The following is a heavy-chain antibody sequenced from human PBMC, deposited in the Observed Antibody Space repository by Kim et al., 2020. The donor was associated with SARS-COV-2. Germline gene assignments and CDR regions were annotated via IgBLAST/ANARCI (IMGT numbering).Heavy chain of an antibody. Sequence: SETLPLTCTVSGGSISSSSYYWGWIRQPPGKGLEWIGSIYYSGSTYYNPSLKSRVTISVDTSKNQFSLKLSSVTAADTAVYYCAGTYYYDSSGYYDFDYWGQGTLVTVSS. J-gene: IGHJ4*02. V-gene: IGHV4-39*01. CDR3: AGTYYYDSSGYYDFDY. CDR1: GGSISSSSYY. CDR2: IYYSGST. D-gene: IGHD3-22*01.